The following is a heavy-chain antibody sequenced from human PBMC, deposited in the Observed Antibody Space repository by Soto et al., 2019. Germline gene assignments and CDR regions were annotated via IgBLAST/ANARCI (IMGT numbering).Heavy chain of an antibody. CDR1: GFSLSTSGVG. CDR3: IQSRCGGDCLQSYASHYYYGMDV. J-gene: IGHJ6*02. Sequence: QITLKESGPTLVKPTQTLTLTCTFSGFSLSTSGVGVGWIRQPPGKALEWLALIYWDDDKRYSPSLRSRLTISKDPPKTQLVLTMPNMYPVDTATYYCIQSRCGGDCLQSYASHYYYGMDVWGQGTTVTVSS. D-gene: IGHD2-21*02. V-gene: IGHV2-5*02. CDR2: IYWDDDK.